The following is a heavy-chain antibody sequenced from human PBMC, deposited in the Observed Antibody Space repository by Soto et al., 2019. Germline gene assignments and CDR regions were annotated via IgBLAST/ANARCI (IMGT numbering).Heavy chain of an antibody. Sequence: QVQLVQSGAEVKKPGSSVKVSCKASGGTFSSYTISWVRQAPGQGLEWMGRIIPILGIANYAQKFQGRVTITADKSTSKAYMELSSLRSEDTAVYYCAREIMRRLGKSYFDLRGRGTLVTVSS. CDR2: IIPILGIA. CDR3: AREIMRRLGKSYFDL. D-gene: IGHD3-16*01. J-gene: IGHJ2*01. CDR1: GGTFSSYT. V-gene: IGHV1-69*08.